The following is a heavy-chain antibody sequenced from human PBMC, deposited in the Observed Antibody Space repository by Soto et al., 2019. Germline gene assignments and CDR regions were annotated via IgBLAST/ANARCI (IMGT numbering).Heavy chain of an antibody. D-gene: IGHD5-12*01. CDR1: GFTFSSYS. CDR2: ISSSSSYI. V-gene: IGHV3-21*01. Sequence: PGGSLRLSCAASGFTFSSYSMNWVRQAPGKGLEWVASISSSSSYIYNADSVKGRFTISRDTAKNSLYLQMNSLRAEATAVYYCASGRARGRYNYAETPPDVWGQGTLVTVSS. J-gene: IGHJ4*02. CDR3: ASGRARGRYNYAETPPDV.